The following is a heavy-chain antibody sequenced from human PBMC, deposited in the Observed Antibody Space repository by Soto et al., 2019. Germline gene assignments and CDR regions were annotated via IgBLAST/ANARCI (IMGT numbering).Heavy chain of an antibody. V-gene: IGHV3-23*01. CDR3: EKHRSGTCRKSDLGQ. Sequence: EMQLLESGGGLVQPGGSLRLACAASGFTFSNYAMTWVRQAPGKGLEGVSTISRSGGCTYYADSVKCRFTISRDNFRKTLEMQMNRLRAEYTAVYNFEKHRSGTCRKSDLGQWGHETLVTVSP. D-gene: IGHD6-19*01. J-gene: IGHJ4*01. CDR1: GFTFSNYA. CDR2: ISRSGGCT.